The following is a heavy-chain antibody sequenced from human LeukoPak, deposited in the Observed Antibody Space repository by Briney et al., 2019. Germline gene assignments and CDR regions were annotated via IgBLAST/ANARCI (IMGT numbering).Heavy chain of an antibody. CDR1: GFTFSGYW. D-gene: IGHD2-21*01. V-gene: IGHV3-7*05. CDR2: IKEDGSEK. CDR3: VRDCGFHTFDY. J-gene: IGHJ4*02. Sequence: GGSLGLSCAASGFTFSGYWMTWVRQAPGKGLEYVVNIKEDGSEKYYVDSVKGRFTISRDNTKNSLYLQMSSLRGDDTAVYYCVRDCGFHTFDYWGQGTLVTVSS.